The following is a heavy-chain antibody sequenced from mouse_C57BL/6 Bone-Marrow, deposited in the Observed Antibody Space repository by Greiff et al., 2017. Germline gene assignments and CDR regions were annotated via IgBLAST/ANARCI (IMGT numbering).Heavy chain of an antibody. CDR1: GFTFTDYY. CDR3: ARYYYGSSNWYFDV. D-gene: IGHD1-1*01. J-gene: IGHJ1*03. V-gene: IGHV7-3*01. CDR2: IRNKANGYTT. Sequence: EVQGVESGGGLVQPGGSLSLSCAASGFTFTDYYMSWVCQPPGKALEWLGFIRNKANGYTTEYSASVKGRFTISRDNSQSILYLQMNALRAEDSATYYCARYYYGSSNWYFDVWGTGTTVTVSS.